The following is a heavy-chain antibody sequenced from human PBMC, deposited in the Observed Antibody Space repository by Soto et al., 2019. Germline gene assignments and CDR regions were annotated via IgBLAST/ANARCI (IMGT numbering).Heavy chain of an antibody. CDR1: DDSINSDKYY. V-gene: IGHV4-61*05. D-gene: IGHD4-17*01. J-gene: IGHJ3*02. CDR3: ARHVYGDSRAFDI. Sequence: PSETLSLTCSVSDDSINSDKYYWGWIRQPPGKGLEWIGYIYYRGNANYNPSLKTRVTISVDTSKNQFSLKLSSVTAADTAVYYCARHVYGDSRAFDIWGQGTMVTVSS. CDR2: IYYRGNA.